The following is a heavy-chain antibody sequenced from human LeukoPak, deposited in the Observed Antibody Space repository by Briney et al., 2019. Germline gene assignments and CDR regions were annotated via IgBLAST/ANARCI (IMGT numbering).Heavy chain of an antibody. Sequence: GGSLRLSCADSGFIFNKYCMSWVRQAPGKGLEWVTNINQDGSEKYYADPVKGRFTISRDNAQNSVYLQMNSLRAEDTAVYYCARGGGSYYYHYWGQGTLVTVSS. CDR3: ARGGGSYYYHY. J-gene: IGHJ4*02. CDR1: GFIFNKYC. CDR2: INQDGSEK. V-gene: IGHV3-7*01. D-gene: IGHD1-26*01.